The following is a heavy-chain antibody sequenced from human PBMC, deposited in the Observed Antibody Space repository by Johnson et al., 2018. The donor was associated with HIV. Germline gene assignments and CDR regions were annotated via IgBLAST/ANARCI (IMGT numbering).Heavy chain of an antibody. Sequence: VQLVESGGGSAKPAGSPRLSCAASQFTFSRYDMNCVRQAPGIGLDLVGHVNPNGCNTYLKDSGQDRFNASRGNAKNTLHLQMNSLRAEDTGVYYCATADRDAFDIWGQGTMVIVSS. CDR3: ATADRDAFDI. D-gene: IGHD2-21*02. J-gene: IGHJ3*02. V-gene: IGHV3-25*03. CDR1: QFTFSRYD. CDR2: VNPNGCNT.